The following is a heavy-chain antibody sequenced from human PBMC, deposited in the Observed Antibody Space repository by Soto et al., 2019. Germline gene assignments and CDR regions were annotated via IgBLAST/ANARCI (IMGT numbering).Heavy chain of an antibody. CDR3: ARDPARWLRFSTLWFDP. Sequence: QVQLVQSGAEVKKPGASVKVSCKASGYTFTSYGISWVRQAPGQGLEWMGWISAYNGNTNYAQKLQGRVTMTTDTSTSTAYMELRSLRSDDTAVYDCARDPARWLRFSTLWFDPWGQGTLVTVSS. J-gene: IGHJ5*02. CDR1: GYTFTSYG. D-gene: IGHD5-12*01. V-gene: IGHV1-18*01. CDR2: ISAYNGNT.